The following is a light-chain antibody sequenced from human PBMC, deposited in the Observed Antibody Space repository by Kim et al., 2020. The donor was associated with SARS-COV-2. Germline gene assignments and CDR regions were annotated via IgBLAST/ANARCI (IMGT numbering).Light chain of an antibody. Sequence: SYELTQAPSVSVSPGQTASITYSGDKLGDKYVSWYRQRPGQSPVLVIYQDTKRPSGIPERFSGSNSGNTATLTISGTQALDEADYYCQAWDSSTAGVFGGGTQLTVL. CDR3: QAWDSSTAGV. J-gene: IGLJ3*02. V-gene: IGLV3-1*01. CDR2: QDT. CDR1: KLGDKY.